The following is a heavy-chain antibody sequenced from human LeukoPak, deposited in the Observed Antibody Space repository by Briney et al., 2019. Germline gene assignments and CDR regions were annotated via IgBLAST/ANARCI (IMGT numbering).Heavy chain of an antibody. CDR1: GGSISSGGYY. CDR3: ARRITFGGVIGNGYYFDY. Sequence: SETLSLTCTVSGGSISSGGYYWSWIRQHPGKGLEWIGYIYYSGSTYYNPSLKSRVTISVDTSKNQFSLKLSSVTAADTAVYYCARRITFGGVIGNGYYFDYWGQGTLVTVSS. D-gene: IGHD3-16*02. J-gene: IGHJ4*02. V-gene: IGHV4-31*03. CDR2: IYYSGST.